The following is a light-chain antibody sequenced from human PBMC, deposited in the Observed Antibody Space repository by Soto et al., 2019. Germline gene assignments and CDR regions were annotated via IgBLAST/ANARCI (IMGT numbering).Light chain of an antibody. CDR1: KTVRSIY. Sequence: EIVLTQSPGTLSLSPGETATLSCRASKTVRSIYLAWYQHKIGQAPRLLMYGASSRATGIPDRFTGSGSGTDFTLSIRRLDPEDFAVYFCQKYVSLPLTFGGGTKVEI. V-gene: IGKV3-20*01. CDR3: QKYVSLPLT. CDR2: GAS. J-gene: IGKJ4*01.